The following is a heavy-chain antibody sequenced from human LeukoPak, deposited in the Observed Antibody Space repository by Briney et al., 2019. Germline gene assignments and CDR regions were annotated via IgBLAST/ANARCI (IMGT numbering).Heavy chain of an antibody. V-gene: IGHV3-72*01. J-gene: IGHJ6*02. D-gene: IGHD1-1*01. Sequence: GGSLRLSCAASGFTFSDLYMDWVRQAPGKGLEWVGRTRKRANSYTTEYAASVKGRFTISGDDSKNSLYLQMNSLKTEDTAVYYCRGYIYYSGMDVWGQGTAVTVSS. CDR1: GFTFSDLY. CDR2: TRKRANSYTT. CDR3: RGYIYYSGMDV.